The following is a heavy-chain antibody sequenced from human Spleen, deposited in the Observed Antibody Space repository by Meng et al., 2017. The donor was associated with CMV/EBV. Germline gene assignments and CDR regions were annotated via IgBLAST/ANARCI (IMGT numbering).Heavy chain of an antibody. Sequence: GSLRLSCTVSGGSISSSSYYWGWIRQPPGKGLEWIGTIYYSGSTYNNPSLKSRVIISVDTSKNQFSLKLSSVTAADTAMYYCARSAIIGLYYQNWFDPWGQGTLVTVSS. J-gene: IGHJ5*02. D-gene: IGHD2-2*01. CDR3: ARSAIIGLYYQNWFDP. V-gene: IGHV4-39*07. CDR1: GGSISSSSYY. CDR2: IYYSGST.